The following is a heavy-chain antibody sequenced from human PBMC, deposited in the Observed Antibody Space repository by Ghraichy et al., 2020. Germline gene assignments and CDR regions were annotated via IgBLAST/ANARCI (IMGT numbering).Heavy chain of an antibody. J-gene: IGHJ4*02. D-gene: IGHD6-19*01. Sequence: GESLNISCAASGFTFSSYAMHWVRQAPGKGLEWVAVISYDGSNKYYADSVKGRFTISRDNSKNTLYLQMNSLRAEDTAVYYCARYGYSSTPFDYWGQGTLVTVSS. V-gene: IGHV3-30-3*01. CDR3: ARYGYSSTPFDY. CDR2: ISYDGSNK. CDR1: GFTFSSYA.